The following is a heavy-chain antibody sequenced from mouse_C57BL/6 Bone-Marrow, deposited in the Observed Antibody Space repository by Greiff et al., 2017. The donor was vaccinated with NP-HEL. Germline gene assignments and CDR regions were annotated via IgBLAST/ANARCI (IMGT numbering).Heavy chain of an antibody. CDR2: IYPGSGST. D-gene: IGHD1-1*01. CDR3: ARFEATVVSYYFDY. Sequence: VQLQQSGAELVKPGASVKMSCKASGYTFTSYWITWVKQRPGQGLEWIGDIYPGSGSTNYNEKFKSKATLTVDTSSSTAYMQLSSLTSGDSAVYYCARFEATVVSYYFDYWGQGTTLTVSS. J-gene: IGHJ2*01. CDR1: GYTFTSYW. V-gene: IGHV1-55*01.